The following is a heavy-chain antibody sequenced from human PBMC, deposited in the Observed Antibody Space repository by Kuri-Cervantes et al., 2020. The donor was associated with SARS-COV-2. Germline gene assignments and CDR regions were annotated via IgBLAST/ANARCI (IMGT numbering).Heavy chain of an antibody. CDR1: GFTVSSNY. CDR3: ARDSYSYGSV. CDR2: ISSSSSTI. Sequence: GGSLRLSCAASGFTVSSNYMSWVRQAPGKGLEWVSYISSSSSTIYYADSVKGRLTISRDNAKNSLHLQMNSLRAEDTAVYYCARDSYSYGSVWGQGTLVTVSS. D-gene: IGHD5-18*01. J-gene: IGHJ4*02. V-gene: IGHV3-48*01.